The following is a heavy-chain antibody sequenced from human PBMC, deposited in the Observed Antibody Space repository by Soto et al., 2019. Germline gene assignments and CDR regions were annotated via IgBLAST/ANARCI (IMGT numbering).Heavy chain of an antibody. J-gene: IGHJ6*03. CDR3: ARLSSSWPHYYYYYYMDV. CDR1: GYSFTSYW. Sequence: VESLKISCKGSGYSFTSYWIVWVRQMPGKGLEWMGIIYPGDSDTRYSPSFQGQVTISADKSISTAYLQWSSLKASDTAMYYCARLSSSWPHYYYYYYMDVWGKGTTVTVSS. CDR2: IYPGDSDT. D-gene: IGHD6-13*01. V-gene: IGHV5-51*01.